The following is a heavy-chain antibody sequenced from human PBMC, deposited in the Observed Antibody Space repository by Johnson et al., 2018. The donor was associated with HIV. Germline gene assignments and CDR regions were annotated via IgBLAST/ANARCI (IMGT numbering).Heavy chain of an antibody. V-gene: IGHV3-9*01. CDR1: GFTFDDYA. Sequence: EVQLVESGGGLVQPGRSLRLSCAASGFTFDDYAMHWVRQALGKGLEWVSGISWNSGSIGYADSVKGRFTISRDNAKNSLYLKMNSLRAEDTALYYCAKSQVEMATTGAFDIWGQGTMVTVSS. CDR2: ISWNSGSI. J-gene: IGHJ3*02. CDR3: AKSQVEMATTGAFDI. D-gene: IGHD5-24*01.